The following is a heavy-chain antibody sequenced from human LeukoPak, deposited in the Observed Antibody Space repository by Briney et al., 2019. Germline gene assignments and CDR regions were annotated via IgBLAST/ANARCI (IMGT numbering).Heavy chain of an antibody. Sequence: GGSLRLSCAASGFNVNSYYMSWVRQAPGRGLEWVSALSSGDNTHYADSVNGRFTISRDNSKNTLYLQLNSLRAEDTAVYYCATVRYYDSSGYLFDYWGQGALVTVSS. D-gene: IGHD3-22*01. CDR2: LSSGDNT. V-gene: IGHV3-53*01. CDR3: ATVRYYDSSGYLFDY. J-gene: IGHJ4*02. CDR1: GFNVNSYY.